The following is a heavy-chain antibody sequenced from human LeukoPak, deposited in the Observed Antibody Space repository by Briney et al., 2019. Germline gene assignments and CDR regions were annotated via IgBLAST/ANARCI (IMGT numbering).Heavy chain of an antibody. CDR3: VRDEARDYYDSSGYFDY. CDR1: GGSISSYY. Sequence: SETLSLTCTVSGGSISSYYWSWIRQPAGKGLEWIGRIYTSGSTNYNPSLKSRVTMSVDTSKNQFSLKLSSVTGADSDVYYCVRDEARDYYDSSGYFDYWGQGTLVTVSS. V-gene: IGHV4-4*07. J-gene: IGHJ4*02. CDR2: IYTSGST. D-gene: IGHD3-22*01.